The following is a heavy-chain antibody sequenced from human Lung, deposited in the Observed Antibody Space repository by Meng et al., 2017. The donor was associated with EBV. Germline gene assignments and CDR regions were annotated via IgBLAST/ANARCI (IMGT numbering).Heavy chain of an antibody. Sequence: QGHLQEPGPGLGKPSKTPALTCTVSGGSISSGGYYWSWIRQHPGKGLEWIGYIYYSGSTYYNPPLKSRVTISVDTSKNQFSLKLSSVTAADTAVYYCARGPSRWLQFSFVYWGQGTLVTVSS. D-gene: IGHD5-24*01. CDR3: ARGPSRWLQFSFVY. J-gene: IGHJ4*02. CDR2: IYYSGST. V-gene: IGHV4-31*03. CDR1: GGSISSGGYY.